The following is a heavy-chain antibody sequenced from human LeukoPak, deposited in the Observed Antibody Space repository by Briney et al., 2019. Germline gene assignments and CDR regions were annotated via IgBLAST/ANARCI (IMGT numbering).Heavy chain of an antibody. Sequence: SQTLSLTCTVSGGSISSGSYYWSWIRQPAGKGLEWIGRIYTSGSTNYNPSLKSRVTISVDTSKNQFSLKLSSVTAADTAVYYCAREIEWFGEFLYYYYMDVWGKGTTVTISS. V-gene: IGHV4-61*02. D-gene: IGHD3-10*01. CDR3: AREIEWFGEFLYYYYMDV. CDR1: GGSISSGSYY. CDR2: IYTSGST. J-gene: IGHJ6*03.